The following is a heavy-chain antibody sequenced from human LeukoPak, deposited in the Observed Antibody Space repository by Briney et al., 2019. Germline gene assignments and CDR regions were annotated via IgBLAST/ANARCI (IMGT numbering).Heavy chain of an antibody. CDR2: IYHSGST. V-gene: IGHV4-4*02. D-gene: IGHD3-22*01. CDR1: GGSISSYY. CDR3: ARDVLSSGDAFDI. J-gene: IGHJ3*02. Sequence: PSETLSLTCTVSGGSISSYYWSWVRQPPGKGMEWIGEIYHSGSTNYNPSLKSRVTISVDKSKNQFSLKLSSVTAADTAVYYCARDVLSSGDAFDIWGQGTMVTVSS.